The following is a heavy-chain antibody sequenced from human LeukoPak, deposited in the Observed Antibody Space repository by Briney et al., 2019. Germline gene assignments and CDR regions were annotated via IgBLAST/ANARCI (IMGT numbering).Heavy chain of an antibody. J-gene: IGHJ4*02. Sequence: ASVKVSCKASGYTFTGYYIHWVRQAPGQGLEWMGWINPNSGGTNYAQKFQGRVTMTRDKSISTAYMDLSSLPDDDTAVYYCARVGAMVLWGQGTHVTVSS. D-gene: IGHD5-18*01. V-gene: IGHV1-2*02. CDR2: INPNSGGT. CDR1: GYTFTGYY. CDR3: ARVGAMVL.